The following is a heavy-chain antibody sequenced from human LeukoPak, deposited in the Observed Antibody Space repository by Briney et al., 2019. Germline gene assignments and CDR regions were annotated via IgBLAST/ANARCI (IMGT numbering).Heavy chain of an antibody. Sequence: GGSLRLSCAVSGFTVSSNYFSWVRQAPGKGLEWVSVIYTEGTTYYADSVKGRFTISRDNSKNTVYLQMNSLRVEDTAVYYCASEGDWGQGTLVTVSS. V-gene: IGHV3-66*02. CDR1: GFTVSSNY. CDR3: ASEGD. CDR2: IYTEGTT. D-gene: IGHD3-16*01. J-gene: IGHJ4*02.